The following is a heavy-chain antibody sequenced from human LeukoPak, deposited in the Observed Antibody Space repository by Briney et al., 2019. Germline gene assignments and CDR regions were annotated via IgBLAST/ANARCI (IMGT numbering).Heavy chain of an antibody. D-gene: IGHD4-23*01. V-gene: IGHV1-46*01. J-gene: IGHJ6*03. CDR3: ASGMVVTPDEPIFYYYYYMDV. CDR1: GYTFTSYY. CDR2: INPSGGST. Sequence: ASVKVSCKASGYTFTSYYMHWVRQAPGQGLEWMGIINPSGGSTSNAQKFQGRVTMTRDTSTSTVYMELSSLRSEDTAVYYCASGMVVTPDEPIFYYYYYMDVWGKGTTVTVSS.